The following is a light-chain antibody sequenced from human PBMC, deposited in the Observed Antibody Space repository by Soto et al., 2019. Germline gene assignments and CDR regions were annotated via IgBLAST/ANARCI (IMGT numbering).Light chain of an antibody. CDR1: QTVSTS. Sequence: DIQMTQSPSSLSASVGDRVTITCRASQTVSTSLNWYQQKPGKAPNLLIFAASSLQSGVPSRFSGRGSGTDFTLIINSLQHEDFATYYCQQSYSSPVTFGQGTRVEI. CDR2: AAS. V-gene: IGKV1-39*01. CDR3: QQSYSSPVT. J-gene: IGKJ5*01.